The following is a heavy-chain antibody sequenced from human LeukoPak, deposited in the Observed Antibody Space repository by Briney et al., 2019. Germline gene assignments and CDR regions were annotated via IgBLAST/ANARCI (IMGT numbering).Heavy chain of an antibody. Sequence: GGSLRLSCGASGINVSTYTMHWVRQAPGKGLEWVSAISGSGGSTYYADSVKGRFSISRDNSKNTLYLQMNSLRAEDTAVYYCAKSGGSGTYPNWFDSWGQGTLVTVSS. CDR1: GINVSTYT. CDR2: ISGSGGST. J-gene: IGHJ5*01. CDR3: AKSGGSGTYPNWFDS. D-gene: IGHD3-10*01. V-gene: IGHV3-23*01.